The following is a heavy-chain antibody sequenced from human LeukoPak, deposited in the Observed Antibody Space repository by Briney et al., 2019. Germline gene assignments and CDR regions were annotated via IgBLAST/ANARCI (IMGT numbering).Heavy chain of an antibody. J-gene: IGHJ1*01. Sequence: VASVKVSCKASGYTFTGYYMHWVRQAPGQGLEWMGWINPNSGGTNYAQKFQGRVTMTRDTSISTAYMELSRPRSDDTAVYYCARGGPGYYDSSGYYPDAEYFQHWGQGTLVTVSS. CDR3: ARGGPGYYDSSGYYPDAEYFQH. CDR1: GYTFTGYY. D-gene: IGHD3-22*01. V-gene: IGHV1-2*02. CDR2: INPNSGGT.